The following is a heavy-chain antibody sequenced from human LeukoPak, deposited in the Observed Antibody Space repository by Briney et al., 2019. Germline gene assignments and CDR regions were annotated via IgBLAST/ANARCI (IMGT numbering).Heavy chain of an antibody. Sequence: PGGSLRLSCTASGFTFSRYGMHWVRQAPGKGLEWVAFIRYGGRNYYHAGSVKGRFTISRDNSKNTLYLQMNSLRIEDTAVYYCANGPTFDYYGSGSLSGGLWGQGTLVTVSS. CDR2: IRYGGRNY. J-gene: IGHJ4*02. V-gene: IGHV3-30*02. CDR3: ANGPTFDYYGSGSLSGGL. CDR1: GFTFSRYG. D-gene: IGHD3-10*01.